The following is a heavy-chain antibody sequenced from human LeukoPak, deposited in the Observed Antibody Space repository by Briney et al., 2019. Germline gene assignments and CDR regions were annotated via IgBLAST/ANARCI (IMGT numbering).Heavy chain of an antibody. J-gene: IGHJ4*02. V-gene: IGHV4-59*01. Sequence: GSLRLSCAASGFTFSSYAMSWVRQAPGEGLEWIGYIYYSGSTNYNPSLKSRVTISVDTSKNQFSLKLSSVTAADTAVYYCASFLWFGELRNWGQGTLVTVSS. D-gene: IGHD3-10*01. CDR3: ASFLWFGELRN. CDR1: GFTFSSYA. CDR2: IYYSGST.